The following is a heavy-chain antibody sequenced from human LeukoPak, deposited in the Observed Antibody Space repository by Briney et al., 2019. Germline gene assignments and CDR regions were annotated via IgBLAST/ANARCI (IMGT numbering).Heavy chain of an antibody. CDR2: IYYSGST. Sequence: PSETLSLTCTVSGGSISSYYWSWIRQPPGKGLEWIGYIYYSGSTNYNPSLKSRVTISVDTSKNQFSLKLSSVTAADTAVYYCARCGYGWAANDYWGQGTLVTVSS. D-gene: IGHD5-18*01. V-gene: IGHV4-59*01. CDR1: GGSISSYY. CDR3: ARCGYGWAANDY. J-gene: IGHJ4*02.